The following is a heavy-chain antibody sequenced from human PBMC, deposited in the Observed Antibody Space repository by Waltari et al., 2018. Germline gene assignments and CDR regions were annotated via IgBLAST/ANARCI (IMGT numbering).Heavy chain of an antibody. CDR1: GYTFTHYA. D-gene: IGHD5-12*01. Sequence: QVQLVQSGAEVKKPGASVKVSCKTSGYTFTHYAIHWVRQAPGQRLEWMGWIKPGIANTKNSQEYQGRVTITSDTVASTAYMELSRLRSEDSAVYECSREDVIDGYHYFDYWGQGAMVTVSS. CDR3: SREDVIDGYHYFDY. J-gene: IGHJ4*01. CDR2: IKPGIANT. V-gene: IGHV1-3*03.